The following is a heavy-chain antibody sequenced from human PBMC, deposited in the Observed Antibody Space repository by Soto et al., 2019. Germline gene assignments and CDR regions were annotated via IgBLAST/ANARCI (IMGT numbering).Heavy chain of an antibody. Sequence: PGGSLRLSCAASGFTFSSYAMSWVRQAPGKGLEWVSAISGSGGSTYYEDSVKGQFTISRDNSKNTLYLQMNSLRAEDTAVYYCAKAPCSGGSCYSGSVDYWGQGALVTVSS. D-gene: IGHD2-15*01. V-gene: IGHV3-23*01. CDR3: AKAPCSGGSCYSGSVDY. CDR2: ISGSGGST. CDR1: GFTFSSYA. J-gene: IGHJ4*02.